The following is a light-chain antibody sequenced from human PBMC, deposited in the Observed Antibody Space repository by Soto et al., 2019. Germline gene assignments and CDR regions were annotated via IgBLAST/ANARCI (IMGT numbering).Light chain of an antibody. CDR1: SSDIGSYNY. V-gene: IGLV2-14*01. J-gene: IGLJ1*01. Sequence: QSALTQPASVSGSPGQSIAISCTGTSSDIGSYNYVSWYQQHPGKAPKLIIHEVSNRPSGISDHFSGSKSDNTASLTISGLQADDEADYYCSSHTTYSTRIFGTGTKLTVL. CDR2: EVS. CDR3: SSHTTYSTRI.